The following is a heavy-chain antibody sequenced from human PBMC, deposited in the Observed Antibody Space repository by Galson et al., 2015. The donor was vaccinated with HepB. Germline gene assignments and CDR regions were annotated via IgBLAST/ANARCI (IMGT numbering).Heavy chain of an antibody. J-gene: IGHJ3*02. V-gene: IGHV3-66*01. CDR2: IYTGGNT. Sequence: SLRLSCAASTFTVRTHYMSWVRQAPGKGLEWVSVIYTGGNTYYADSVKGRFTISRDNSKNTVYLQVNSLRAEDSAVYYCARISSGEAVGTFDIWGQGTMVTVSS. CDR3: ARISSGEAVGTFDI. D-gene: IGHD3-16*02. CDR1: TFTVRTHY.